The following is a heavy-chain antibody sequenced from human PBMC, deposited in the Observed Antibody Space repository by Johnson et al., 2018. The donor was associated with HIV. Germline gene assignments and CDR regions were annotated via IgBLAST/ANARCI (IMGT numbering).Heavy chain of an antibody. CDR1: GFTFSSYA. D-gene: IGHD4/OR15-4a*01. Sequence: QVQLVESGGCVVQPGRSLRLSCAASGFTFSSYAMHWVRQAPAKGLQWVAVISYDGSDKDYADSVKGRFTISRDSSKNTLYLQMNSLRVEDTAVYYCAGGSRYPYDNGHAYLLHAFDFWGQGTMVTVSS. CDR3: AGGSRYPYDNGHAYLLHAFDF. CDR2: ISYDGSDK. J-gene: IGHJ3*01. V-gene: IGHV3-30*04.